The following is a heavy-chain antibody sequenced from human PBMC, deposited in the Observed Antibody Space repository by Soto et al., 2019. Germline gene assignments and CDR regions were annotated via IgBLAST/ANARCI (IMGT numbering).Heavy chain of an antibody. J-gene: IGHJ4*02. CDR2: FYYSGST. V-gene: IGHV4-39*07. CDR3: ARVPDY. CDR1: CDSISTNSYS. Sequence: SETLSLTCTVSCDSISTNSYSWGWIRQPPGQGLEWIGLFYYSGSTHYNPSLKSRVTISVDRSKNQFSLKLSSVTAADTAVYYCARVPDYWGQGTLVTVS.